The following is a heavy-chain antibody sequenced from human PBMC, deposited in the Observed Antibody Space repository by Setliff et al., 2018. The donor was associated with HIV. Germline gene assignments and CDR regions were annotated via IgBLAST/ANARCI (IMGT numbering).Heavy chain of an antibody. CDR2: IYPGDSDT. Sequence: PGESLTISCEASGYIFTDYWIGWVRQMPGKGLEWMGIIYPGDSDTRYSPSFQGQVTFSADKSISAVYLQWDSLKASDSAIYYCARAPRSPLRWRDNLLSSSSFFMDVWGKGTTVTVSS. CDR3: ARAPRSPLRWRDNLLSSSSFFMDV. D-gene: IGHD2-21*01. V-gene: IGHV5-51*01. CDR1: GYIFTDYW. J-gene: IGHJ6*03.